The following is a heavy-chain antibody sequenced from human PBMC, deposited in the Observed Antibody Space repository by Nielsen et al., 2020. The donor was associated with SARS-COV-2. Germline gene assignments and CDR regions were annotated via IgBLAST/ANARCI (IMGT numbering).Heavy chain of an antibody. CDR1: GFIFSSYA. D-gene: IGHD6-19*01. V-gene: IGHV3-23*01. CDR2: TSGSGGRT. Sequence: GEFLKTSRTASGFIFSSYAMSWVRQASGKGLEWVSATSGSGGRTYYADSVKGRFTIFRDKSKNTLYVLMNSLRAEDTAVYYCAKMSPPGIAVGTAEYFQHWGQGTLVTVSS. CDR3: AKMSPPGIAVGTAEYFQH. J-gene: IGHJ1*01.